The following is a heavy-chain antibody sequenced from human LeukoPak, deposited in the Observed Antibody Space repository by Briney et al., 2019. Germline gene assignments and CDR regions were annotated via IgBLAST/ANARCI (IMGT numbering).Heavy chain of an antibody. CDR1: GFTFSAYS. CDR3: AREDYGDYAENFDY. V-gene: IGHV3-21*01. J-gene: IGHJ4*02. Sequence: PGGSPRLSCAGSGFTFSAYSMNWVRQAPGKGLEWVSSIGSSSTSIYYADSVKGRFTISRDNAKNSLFLQMNSLRVEDTAVYYCAREDYGDYAENFDYWGQGTLVTVSS. CDR2: IGSSSTSI. D-gene: IGHD4-17*01.